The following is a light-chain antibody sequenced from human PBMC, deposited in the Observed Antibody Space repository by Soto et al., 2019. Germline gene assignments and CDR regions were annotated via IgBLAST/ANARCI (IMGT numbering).Light chain of an antibody. V-gene: IGKV1-5*03. CDR1: QSVETC. J-gene: IGKJ1*01. Sequence: DIQITQSPSTLSAFVGDRVTITCRASQSVETCLAWYQQKPGKAPHLLIYKASSLETGVPSRFSVSGSVTEFTLTISSLQPDDFATYYCQQFYRYPWKFGQGTKVEIK. CDR3: QQFYRYPWK. CDR2: KAS.